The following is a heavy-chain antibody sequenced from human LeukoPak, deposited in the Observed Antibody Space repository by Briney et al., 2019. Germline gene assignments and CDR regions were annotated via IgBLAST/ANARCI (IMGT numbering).Heavy chain of an antibody. Sequence: GGSLRLSRAASGFTFYDYAMHGVRHAPGKGLEGVSGISWNSGSIGYADSVKGRFTISRDNAKNSLYLQMNSLRAEDMALYYCAKVSAIGYFDYWGQGTLVTVSS. V-gene: IGHV3-9*03. CDR2: ISWNSGSI. J-gene: IGHJ4*02. D-gene: IGHD2-2*02. CDR3: AKVSAIGYFDY. CDR1: GFTFYDYA.